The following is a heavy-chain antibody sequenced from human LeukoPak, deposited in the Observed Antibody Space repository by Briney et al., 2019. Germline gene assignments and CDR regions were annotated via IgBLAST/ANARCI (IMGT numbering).Heavy chain of an antibody. J-gene: IGHJ6*02. CDR2: ISPNSGGT. D-gene: IGHD3-3*01. CDR3: ARVAYYDFVYYGMDV. CDR1: GYTFTGYY. V-gene: IGHV1-2*02. Sequence: ASVKVSCKASGYTFTGYYMHWVRQVPGQGLEWMGWISPNSGGTDYAQKFQGRVTMTRGTSISTAYMELSWLTSDDTAVYYCARVAYYDFVYYGMDVWGQGTTVTVSS.